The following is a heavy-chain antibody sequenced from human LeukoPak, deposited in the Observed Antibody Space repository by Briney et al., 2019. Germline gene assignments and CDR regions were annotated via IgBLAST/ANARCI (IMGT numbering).Heavy chain of an antibody. J-gene: IGHJ4*02. CDR3: ARGDGYNHTPFDY. D-gene: IGHD5-24*01. V-gene: IGHV4-34*01. CDR2: INHSGST. Sequence: SETLSLTCAVYGGSFSGYYWSWIRQPPGKGLEWIGEINHSGSTNYNPSLKSRVTISVDMSKNQFSLKLSSVTAADTAVYYCARGDGYNHTPFDYWGQGTLVTVSS. CDR1: GGSFSGYY.